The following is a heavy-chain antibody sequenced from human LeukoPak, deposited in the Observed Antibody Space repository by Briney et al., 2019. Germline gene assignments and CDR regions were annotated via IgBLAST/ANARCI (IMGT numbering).Heavy chain of an antibody. Sequence: GGSLRLSCAVSGFTVSSNYMAWVRQAPEKGLEWLSIMFSGGNTYYADSVEGRFTISRDNSRNMLYLQMSSLRAEDTALYYCARGRDSSTFFDYWGQGTLVTVSS. CDR3: ARGRDSSTFFDY. D-gene: IGHD6-13*01. CDR1: GFTVSSNY. J-gene: IGHJ4*02. V-gene: IGHV3-53*01. CDR2: MFSGGNT.